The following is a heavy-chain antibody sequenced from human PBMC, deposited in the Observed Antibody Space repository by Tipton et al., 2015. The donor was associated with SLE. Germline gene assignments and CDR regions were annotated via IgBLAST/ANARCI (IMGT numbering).Heavy chain of an antibody. D-gene: IGHD3-10*01. V-gene: IGHV4-38-2*02. CDR3: TQGGASGFDY. CDR2: LYHTHI. CDR1: GYSISSGYY. Sequence: TLSLTCTVSGYSISSGYYWGWIRQPPGKGLEWIGSLYHTHIYYNPSLRSRVTISVDTSKDQFSLKLSSVTAADTAVYYCTQGGASGFDYWGQGTLVTVSS. J-gene: IGHJ4*02.